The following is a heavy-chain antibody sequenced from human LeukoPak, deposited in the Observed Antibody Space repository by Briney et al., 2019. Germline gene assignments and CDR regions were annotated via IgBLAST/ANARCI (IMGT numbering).Heavy chain of an antibody. CDR2: IYYSGST. D-gene: IGHD2-15*01. V-gene: IGHV4-39*01. CDR3: ASLYCSGGSCSWNYYYYGMDV. J-gene: IGHJ6*02. CDR1: GGSISSSSYY. Sequence: SETLSLTCTVSGGSISSSSYYWGWIRQPPGKGLEWFGSIYYSGSTYYNPSLKSRVTISVDTSKNQFSLKLSSVTAADTAVYYCASLYCSGGSCSWNYYYYGMDVWGQGTTVTVSS.